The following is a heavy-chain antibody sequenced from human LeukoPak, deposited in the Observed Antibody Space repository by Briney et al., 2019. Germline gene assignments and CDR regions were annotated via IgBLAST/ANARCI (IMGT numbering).Heavy chain of an antibody. V-gene: IGHV3-48*03. CDR3: VRDYGGSSPFDY. Sequence: GGSLRLSCAASGFTFSSYEMNWVRQAPGKGLKWISYISSSGFTMYYADSVKGRFTISRDNAKNSLYLQMNSLRAEDTAVYYCVRDYGGSSPFDYWGQGTLVTVSS. J-gene: IGHJ4*02. CDR1: GFTFSSYE. CDR2: ISSSGFTM. D-gene: IGHD4-23*01.